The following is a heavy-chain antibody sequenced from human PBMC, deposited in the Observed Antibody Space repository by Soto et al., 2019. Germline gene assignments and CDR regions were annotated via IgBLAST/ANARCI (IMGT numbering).Heavy chain of an antibody. Sequence: SETLSLTCTVSGGSISSYYWSWIRQPPGKGLEWIGYIYYSGSTNYNPSLKSRVTISVDTSKNQFSLKLSSVTAADTAVYYCARVTPQWYYFDYWGQGTLVTVSS. CDR2: IYYSGST. D-gene: IGHD2-15*01. CDR1: GGSISSYY. J-gene: IGHJ4*02. CDR3: ARVTPQWYYFDY. V-gene: IGHV4-59*01.